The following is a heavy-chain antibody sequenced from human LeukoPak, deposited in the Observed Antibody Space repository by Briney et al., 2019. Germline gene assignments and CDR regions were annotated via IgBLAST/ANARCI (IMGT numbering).Heavy chain of an antibody. CDR1: GGSVSGSRFY. CDR3: ARIASFASGSYYEDY. D-gene: IGHD3-10*01. CDR2: IYHSGCT. V-gene: IGHV4-39*01. Sequence: PSETLTLTCTVSGGSVSGSRFYWGWIRQAPGKGLEWIGSIYHSGCTYYNPSLKSRLTFSVDTSKNQFSLKLSSVTAADTAVYYCARIASFASGSYYEDYWGQGTLVTVSS. J-gene: IGHJ4*02.